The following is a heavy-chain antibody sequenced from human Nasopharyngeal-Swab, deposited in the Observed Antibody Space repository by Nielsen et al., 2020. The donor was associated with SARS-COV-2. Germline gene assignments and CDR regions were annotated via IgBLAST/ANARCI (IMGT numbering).Heavy chain of an antibody. Sequence: GESLKISCAASGFTFSSYGMHWVRQAPGKGPEWVAVIWYDGSNKYYADSVKGRFTISRDNSKNTLYLQMNSLRAEDTAVYYCARASSSSHYWGQGTLVTVSS. CDR1: GFTFSSYG. J-gene: IGHJ4*02. D-gene: IGHD6-6*01. CDR3: ARASSSSHY. CDR2: IWYDGSNK. V-gene: IGHV3-33*01.